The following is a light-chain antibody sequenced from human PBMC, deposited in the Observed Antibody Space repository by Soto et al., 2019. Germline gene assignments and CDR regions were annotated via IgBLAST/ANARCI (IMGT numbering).Light chain of an antibody. CDR3: MQFTHWPWT. Sequence: DVGRTHSPLSLPVTLGQPPSIPSGSSQGFVCRDGSTYLDWFQQRPGQSPRRLIYKVSNRDSGVPDRFSGSGSGTDFTLKISRVEAEDVGVYYCMQFTHWPWTFGRGTKVDIK. V-gene: IGKV2-30*01. CDR2: KVS. J-gene: IGKJ1*01. CDR1: QGFVCRDGSTY.